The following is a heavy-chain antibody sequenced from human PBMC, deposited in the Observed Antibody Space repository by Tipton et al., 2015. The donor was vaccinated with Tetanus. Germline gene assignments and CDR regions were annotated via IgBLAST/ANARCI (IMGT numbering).Heavy chain of an antibody. J-gene: IGHJ4*02. V-gene: IGHV4-39*01. CDR2: VENGGTA. Sequence: TLSLTCTVSGDFITSTSYYWGWIRQAPGRGLEWIGAVENGGTAYYNPSLRSRVTISRDTSKNQVSLRLTSVTAADTAIYYCARHVLALARVDPPDSWGQGTLVIVSS. CDR1: GDFITSTSYY. D-gene: IGHD3-10*01. CDR3: ARHVLALARVDPPDS.